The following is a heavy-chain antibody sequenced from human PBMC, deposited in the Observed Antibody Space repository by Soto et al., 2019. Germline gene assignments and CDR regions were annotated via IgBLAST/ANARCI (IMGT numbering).Heavy chain of an antibody. CDR1: GFTFGNYA. CDR2: ISSNGNST. CDR3: ARDRTAASPSYYMDV. Sequence: VQVLESGGGLVQPGGSLRLSCAASGFTFGNYAMHWVRQAPGKGLEYVSAISSNGNSTYYADSVKGRFTISRDNSMNTLYLQMGSLRAEDMAVYYCARDRTAASPSYYMDVWGKGTPVTVSS. J-gene: IGHJ6*03. D-gene: IGHD6-13*01. V-gene: IGHV3-64*07.